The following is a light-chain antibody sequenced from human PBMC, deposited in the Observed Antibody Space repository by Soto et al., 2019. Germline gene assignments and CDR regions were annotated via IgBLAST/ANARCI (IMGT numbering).Light chain of an antibody. Sequence: QSDLTQPPSASGSPGQSVTISCTGTSSDVGGYNYVSWYQQHPGKAPKLLIFEVSERPSGVPDRFSGSKSGNAASLTVSGLQAEDEADYYCSSYAGSKNLLFGGGTKLTVL. J-gene: IGLJ3*02. CDR3: SSYAGSKNLL. V-gene: IGLV2-8*01. CDR1: SSDVGGYNY. CDR2: EVS.